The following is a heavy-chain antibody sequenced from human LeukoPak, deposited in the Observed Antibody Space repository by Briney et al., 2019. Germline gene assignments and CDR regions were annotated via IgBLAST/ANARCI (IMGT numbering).Heavy chain of an antibody. CDR3: ARCDRLSNCGGDCYSDWFDP. CDR1: GYTFTSYG. Sequence: ASVKVSCKASGYTFTSYGISWVRQAPGQGLEWMGWISAYNGNTNYAQKLQGRVTMTTYTSTSTAYMELRRLRSHDTAVYYCARCDRLSNCGGDCYSDWFDPWGQGTLVTVSS. CDR2: ISAYNGNT. D-gene: IGHD2-21*02. J-gene: IGHJ5*02. V-gene: IGHV1-18*01.